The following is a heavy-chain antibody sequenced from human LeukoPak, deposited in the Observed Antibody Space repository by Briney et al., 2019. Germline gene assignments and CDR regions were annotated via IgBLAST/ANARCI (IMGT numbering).Heavy chain of an antibody. CDR2: INTDGSST. Sequence: GGSLRFSCAASGFTFSSYWMHWVRQAPGKGLVWVSCINTDGSSTSYADSVKGRFTISRDNAKNTLYLQMNSLRAEDTAVYYCATGYSGYDFDYWGQGTLVTVSS. V-gene: IGHV3-74*01. CDR3: ATGYSGYDFDY. CDR1: GFTFSSYW. J-gene: IGHJ4*02. D-gene: IGHD5-12*01.